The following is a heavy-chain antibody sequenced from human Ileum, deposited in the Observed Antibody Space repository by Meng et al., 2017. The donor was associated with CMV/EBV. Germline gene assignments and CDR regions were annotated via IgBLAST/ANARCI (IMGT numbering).Heavy chain of an antibody. V-gene: IGHV3-7*01. CDR2: IKQDGTEK. Sequence: GGSLRLSCAASGFTSSSYWMSWVRQAPGKGPEWVANIKQDGTEKYYVDSVKGRFTISRDNAENSLYLQMDGLRAEDTAVYYCARTVGATPFDYWGQGNLVTVSS. J-gene: IGHJ4*02. CDR3: ARTVGATPFDY. CDR1: GFTSSSYW. D-gene: IGHD1-26*01.